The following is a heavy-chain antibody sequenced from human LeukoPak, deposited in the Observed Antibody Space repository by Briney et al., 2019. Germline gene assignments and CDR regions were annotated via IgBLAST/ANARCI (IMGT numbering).Heavy chain of an antibody. Sequence: GGSLRLSCAASGFTFSSYWMSWVRQAPGKGLEWVANIKQDGSEKYYVDSVKGRFTISRDNAKNSLYLQMNSLRAEDTAVYYCARGGGKDGHNPYYFDFWGQGTLVTVSS. CDR2: IKQDGSEK. J-gene: IGHJ4*02. D-gene: IGHD5-24*01. CDR1: GFTFSSYW. CDR3: ARGGGKDGHNPYYFDF. V-gene: IGHV3-7*01.